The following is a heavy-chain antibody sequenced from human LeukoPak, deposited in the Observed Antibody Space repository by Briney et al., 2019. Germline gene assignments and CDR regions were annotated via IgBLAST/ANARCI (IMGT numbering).Heavy chain of an antibody. J-gene: IGHJ3*02. CDR3: ARDTGADYYDSSGYHMGAFDI. CDR2: IKEDGSEK. CDR1: GFTFSSYW. V-gene: IGHV3-7*01. D-gene: IGHD3-22*01. Sequence: PGGSLRLSCVGSGFTFSSYWMSWVRQAPGKGLEWVANIKEDGSEKYYVDSVKGRFTTTRDNAKNALYLQMNSLRVEDTAVYYCARDTGADYYDSSGYHMGAFDIWGQGTMVTVSS.